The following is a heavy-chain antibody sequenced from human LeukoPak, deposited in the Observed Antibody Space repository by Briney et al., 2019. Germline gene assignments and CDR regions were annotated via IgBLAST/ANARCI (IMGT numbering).Heavy chain of an antibody. D-gene: IGHD5-18*01. CDR2: IKQDGSEK. V-gene: IGHV3-7*01. J-gene: IGHJ4*02. Sequence: GGSLRLSCAASGFTLSSYWMSWVRQAPGKGLEWVANIKQDGSEKYYVDSVKGRFTISRDNAKNSLSLQINSLRAECTAVYYCGRGWRLHWGQGTLVTVSS. CDR3: GRGWRLH. CDR1: GFTLSSYW.